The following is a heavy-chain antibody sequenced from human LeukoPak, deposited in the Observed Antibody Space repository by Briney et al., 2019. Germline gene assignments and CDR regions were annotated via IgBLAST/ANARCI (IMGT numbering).Heavy chain of an antibody. D-gene: IGHD2-15*01. J-gene: IGHJ4*02. V-gene: IGHV3-30-3*02. Sequence: GGSLRLSCAASGFTFSSYAMHWVRQAPGKGLEWVAVISYDGSNKYYADSVKGRFTISRDNSKNTLYLQMNSLRAEDTAVYYCAKQLGYCSDGSCYFPYWGQGTLVTVSS. CDR2: ISYDGSNK. CDR1: GFTFSSYA. CDR3: AKQLGYCSDGSCYFPY.